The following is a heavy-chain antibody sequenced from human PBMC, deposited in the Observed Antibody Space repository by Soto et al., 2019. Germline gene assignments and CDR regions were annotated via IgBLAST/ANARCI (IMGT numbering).Heavy chain of an antibody. Sequence: GGSLRLSCAASGFTFSSYWMSWVRQAPGKGLEWVANIKQDGSEKYYVDSVKGRFTISRDNAKNSLYLQMNSLRAEDTAVYYCARVPQDIVVVPAARLVGAGAFDIWGQGTMVTVSS. V-gene: IGHV3-7*01. J-gene: IGHJ3*02. CDR1: GFTFSSYW. CDR2: IKQDGSEK. CDR3: ARVPQDIVVVPAARLVGAGAFDI. D-gene: IGHD2-2*01.